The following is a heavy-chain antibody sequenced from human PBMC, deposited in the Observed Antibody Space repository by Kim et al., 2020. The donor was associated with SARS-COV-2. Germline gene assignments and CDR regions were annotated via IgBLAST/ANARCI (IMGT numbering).Heavy chain of an antibody. CDR1: GFSVSSNH. CDR2: IYNGGST. Sequence: GGSLRLSCAASGFSVSSNHMSWVRQAPGKGLEWVAVIYNGGSTYYADSVKSRFIISRDDSKKRVNLQMNSLRDEDTAVYYCAGETSESYSCYYYGLGVWG. J-gene: IGHJ6*01. V-gene: IGHV3-53*01. D-gene: IGHD1-26*01. CDR3: AGETSESYSCYYYGLGV.